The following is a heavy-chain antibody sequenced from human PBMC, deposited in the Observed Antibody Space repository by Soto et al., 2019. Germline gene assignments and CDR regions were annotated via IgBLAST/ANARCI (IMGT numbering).Heavy chain of an antibody. D-gene: IGHD3-10*02. CDR3: ARDQSGIGYYVDWFDP. CDR1: GYIFNNHA. V-gene: IGHV1-3*01. Sequence: ASVKVSCKASGYIFNNHAMHWVRQAPGQRLEWMGWINAGNGNTYYSQNFKDRVTFTSDTIATTVFMELTSLTSEDTAVYYCARDQSGIGYYVDWFDPWGQGTLVTVSS. J-gene: IGHJ5*02. CDR2: INAGNGNT.